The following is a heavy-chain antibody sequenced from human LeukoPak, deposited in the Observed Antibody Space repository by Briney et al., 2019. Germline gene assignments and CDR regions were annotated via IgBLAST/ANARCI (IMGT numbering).Heavy chain of an antibody. CDR1: GFTFDDYA. D-gene: IGHD3-10*01. V-gene: IGHV3-9*03. CDR3: AKEAEPYGSGSYQLFDY. CDR2: ISWNSGSI. Sequence: PGRSLRLSCAASGFTFDDYAMHWVRQAPGKGLEWVSGISWNSGSIGYADSVKGRFTIFRDNAKNSLYLQMNSLRAEDMALYYCAKEAEPYGSGSYQLFDYWGQGTLVTVSS. J-gene: IGHJ4*02.